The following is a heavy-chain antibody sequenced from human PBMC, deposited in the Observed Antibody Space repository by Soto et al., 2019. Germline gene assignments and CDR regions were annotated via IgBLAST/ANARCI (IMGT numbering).Heavy chain of an antibody. CDR3: AADEFGAYCGGDCYDY. V-gene: IGHV1-58*01. D-gene: IGHD2-21*01. J-gene: IGHJ4*02. CDR2: IVVGSGNT. CDR1: GFTFTSSA. Sequence: GASGKVSCKASGFTFTSSAVQWVRQARGQRLEWIGWIVVGSGNTNYAQKFQERVTITRDMSTSTAYMELSSLRSEDTAVYYCAADEFGAYCGGDCYDYWGQGTLVTVSS.